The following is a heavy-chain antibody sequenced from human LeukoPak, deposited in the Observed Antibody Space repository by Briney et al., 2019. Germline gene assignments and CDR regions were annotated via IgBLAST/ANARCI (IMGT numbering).Heavy chain of an antibody. CDR3: VRDPATRGYYYDY. Sequence: PGGSLRLSCAASGYTFSAYGMHWVRQAPGKGLEWVAAIWYDGSKKFYADSVEGRFTISRDDSKSTLYLQMNSLRVEDTAVYYCVRDPATRGYYYDYWGQGTLVIVSS. D-gene: IGHD3-3*01. J-gene: IGHJ4*02. CDR1: GYTFSAYG. CDR2: IWYDGSKK. V-gene: IGHV3-33*01.